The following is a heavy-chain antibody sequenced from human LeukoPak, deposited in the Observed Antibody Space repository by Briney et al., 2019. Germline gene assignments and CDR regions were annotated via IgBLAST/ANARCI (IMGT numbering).Heavy chain of an antibody. CDR2: ISDGGSIT. CDR3: AKSRGSGSNMARGVNFDY. V-gene: IGHV3-23*01. D-gene: IGHD3-10*01. Sequence: GESLRLSCAASGFTFTTYWMSWVRQAPGKGLEWVSTISDGGSITYYADSVKGRFTISRDNSKNTLFLQMNSLRVEDTALYYCAKSRGSGSNMARGVNFDYWGQGTLVTVSS. CDR1: GFTFTTYW. J-gene: IGHJ4*02.